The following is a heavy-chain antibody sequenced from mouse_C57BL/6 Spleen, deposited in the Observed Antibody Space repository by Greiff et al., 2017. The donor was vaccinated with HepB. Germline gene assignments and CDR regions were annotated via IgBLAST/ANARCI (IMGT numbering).Heavy chain of an antibody. CDR2: IHPSDSDT. CDR1: GYTFTSYW. CDR3: AIGGGYYDGGYYAMDY. D-gene: IGHD1-1*01. Sequence: QVQLQQPGAELVKPGASVKVSCKASGYTFTSYWMHWVKQRPGQGLEWIGRIHPSDSDTNYNQKFKGKATLTVDKSSSKAYMQLSSLTSEDSAVYYCAIGGGYYDGGYYAMDYWGQGTSVTVSS. J-gene: IGHJ4*01. V-gene: IGHV1-74*01.